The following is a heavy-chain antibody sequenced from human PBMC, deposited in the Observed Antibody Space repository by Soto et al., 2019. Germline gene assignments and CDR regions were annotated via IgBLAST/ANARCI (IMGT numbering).Heavy chain of an antibody. V-gene: IGHV4-31*03. CDR2: IYYSGST. J-gene: IGHJ5*02. D-gene: IGHD3-10*01. CDR3: ARGPVRGVIRNNWFDP. CDR1: GGSISSGGYY. Sequence: SETLSLTCTVSGGSISSGGYYWSWIRQHPGKGLEWIGYIYYSGSTYYNPSLKSRVTISVDTSKNQFSLKLSSVTAADTAVYYCARGPVRGVIRNNWFDPRGQGTLVTVSS.